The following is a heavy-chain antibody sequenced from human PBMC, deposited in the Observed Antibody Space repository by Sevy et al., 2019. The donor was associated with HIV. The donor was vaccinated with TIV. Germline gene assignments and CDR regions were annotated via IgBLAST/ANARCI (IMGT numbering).Heavy chain of an antibody. CDR2: IGSDGETT. V-gene: IGHV3-64*01. CDR3: TRSTGTDHAFAL. D-gene: IGHD2-8*02. CDR1: GFPFSSYS. Sequence: GGSLRLSCAASGFPFSSYSFYWVRQAPGKGLEYVSAIGSDGETTLYASSVKGRFTISRDNSKNTVFLQMGRLRSEDMGVYYCTRSTGTDHAFALWGRGTMVAGSS. J-gene: IGHJ3*01.